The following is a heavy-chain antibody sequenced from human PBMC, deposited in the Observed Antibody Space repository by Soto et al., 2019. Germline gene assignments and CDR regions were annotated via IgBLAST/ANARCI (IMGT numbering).Heavy chain of an antibody. Sequence: SVKVSCKASGGTFSSYAISWVRQAPGQGLEWMGGIIPIFGTANYAQKFQGRVTITADESTSTAYMELSSLRSEDTAVYYCARKGTVTAYYDWYFDLWGRGTLVTVSS. CDR2: IIPIFGTA. V-gene: IGHV1-69*13. J-gene: IGHJ2*01. CDR3: ARKGTVTAYYDWYFDL. D-gene: IGHD2-21*02. CDR1: GGTFSSYA.